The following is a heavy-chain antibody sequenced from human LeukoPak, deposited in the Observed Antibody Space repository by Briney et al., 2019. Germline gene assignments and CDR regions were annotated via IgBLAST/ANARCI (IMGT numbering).Heavy chain of an antibody. J-gene: IGHJ6*02. Sequence: GGSLRLSCAASGFTFSSYWMSWVRQAPGKGLEWVANIKQDGSEKYYVDSVKGRFTISRDNAKNSLYLQMNSLRAEDTAVYYCARERVDFWSGYYFNGMDVWGHGTTVTVSS. CDR2: IKQDGSEK. V-gene: IGHV3-7*01. CDR3: ARERVDFWSGYYFNGMDV. CDR1: GFTFSSYW. D-gene: IGHD3-3*01.